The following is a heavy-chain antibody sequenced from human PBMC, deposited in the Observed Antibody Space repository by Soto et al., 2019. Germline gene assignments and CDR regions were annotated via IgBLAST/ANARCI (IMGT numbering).Heavy chain of an antibody. CDR1: GGSISSGDYY. CDR2: IYYSGST. J-gene: IGHJ5*02. D-gene: IGHD3-16*02. V-gene: IGHV4-30-4*01. Sequence: PSETLSLTCTVSGGSISSGDYYWSWIRQPPGKGLEWIGYIYYSGSTYYNASLKSRVTISVDASKNQSSLKLSSVTAADTAVYYCARGPAGGLSPFDPWGQGTLVTVSS. CDR3: ARGPAGGLSPFDP.